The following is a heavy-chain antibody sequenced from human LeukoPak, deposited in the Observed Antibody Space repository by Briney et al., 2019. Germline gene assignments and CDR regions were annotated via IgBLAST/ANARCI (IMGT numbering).Heavy chain of an antibody. V-gene: IGHV3-66*01. CDR2: IYSGGST. D-gene: IGHD3-22*01. CDR3: AQHYDSSGYYYEAFDY. J-gene: IGHJ4*02. CDR1: GFTVSSNY. Sequence: GGSLRLSCAASGFTVSSNYMSWVRQAPGKGLEWVSVIYSGGSTYYADSVKGRFTISRDNSKNTLYLQMNGLRAEDTAVYYCAQHYDSSGYYYEAFDYWGQGTQVTVSS.